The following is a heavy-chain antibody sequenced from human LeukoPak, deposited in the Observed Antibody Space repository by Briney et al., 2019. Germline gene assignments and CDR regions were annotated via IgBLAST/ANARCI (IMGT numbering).Heavy chain of an antibody. V-gene: IGHV3-53*01. Sequence: GGSLRLSCAASGFTVSSNYMSWVRQAPGKGLEWVSVIYSGGSIYYADSVKGRFTISRDNAKNSLYLQMNSLRAEDTAVYYCARDSEEGFDPWGQGTLVTVSS. CDR2: IYSGGSI. J-gene: IGHJ5*02. CDR3: ARDSEEGFDP. CDR1: GFTVSSNY.